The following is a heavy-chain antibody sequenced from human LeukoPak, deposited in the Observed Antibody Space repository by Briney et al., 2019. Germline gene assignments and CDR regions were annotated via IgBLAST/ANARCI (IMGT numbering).Heavy chain of an antibody. V-gene: IGHV3-7*01. CDR2: IKQDGSEK. Sequence: GGSLRLSCAASGFTFSSYWMSWVRQAPGKGLEWVANIKQDGSEKYYVDSVKGRFTISRDNAKNSLYLQMNSLRAEDTVVYYCARYGGSYYFDYWGQGTLVTVSS. D-gene: IGHD1-26*01. CDR1: GFTFSSYW. J-gene: IGHJ4*02. CDR3: ARYGGSYYFDY.